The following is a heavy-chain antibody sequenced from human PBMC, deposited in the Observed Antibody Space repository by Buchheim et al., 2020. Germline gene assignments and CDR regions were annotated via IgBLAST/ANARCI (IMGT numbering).Heavy chain of an antibody. CDR3: AKETAAVGYPLFDN. CDR2: ISNGGSA. V-gene: IGHV3-23*01. J-gene: IGHJ4*02. D-gene: IGHD6-13*01. Sequence: EVQLLESGGGLIEPGGSLRLSCAASGFTFDSYAMSWVRQAPETGLEWVSGISNGGSAFYGDSVKGGFTISGTNSKTTLSLQMNSLRVEDTAVYYCAKETAAVGYPLFDNWGQGTL. CDR1: GFTFDSYA.